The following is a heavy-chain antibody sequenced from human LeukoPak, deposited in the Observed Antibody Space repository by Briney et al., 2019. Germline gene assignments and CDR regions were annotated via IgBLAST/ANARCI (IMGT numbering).Heavy chain of an antibody. CDR3: ASSLSTSSKYNWFDP. CDR2: IYTSGST. D-gene: IGHD2-2*01. CDR1: GGSISSGSYY. V-gene: IGHV4-61*02. Sequence: SQTLSLTCTVSGGSISSGSYYWSWIRQPAGKGLEWIGRIYTSGSTNYNPSLKSRVTISVDTSKNQFSLKLSSVTAADTAVYYCASSLSTSSKYNWFDPWGRGTLVTVSS. J-gene: IGHJ5*02.